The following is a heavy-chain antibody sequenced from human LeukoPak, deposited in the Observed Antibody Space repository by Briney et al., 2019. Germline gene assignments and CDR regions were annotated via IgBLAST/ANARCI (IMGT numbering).Heavy chain of an antibody. J-gene: IGHJ3*02. D-gene: IGHD5-12*01. CDR3: AKAIKGYSGYKDPPDAFDI. V-gene: IGHV3-23*01. Sequence: GGSLRLSCAASGFTFSSYAMSWVRQAPGKGLEWVSAISGSGGSTYYADSVKGRFTISRDNSKNTLYLQVNSLRAEDTAVYYCAKAIKGYSGYKDPPDAFDIWGQGTMVTVSS. CDR1: GFTFSSYA. CDR2: ISGSGGST.